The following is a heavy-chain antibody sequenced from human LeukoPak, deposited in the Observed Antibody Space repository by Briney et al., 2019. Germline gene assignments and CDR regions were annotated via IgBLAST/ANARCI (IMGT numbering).Heavy chain of an antibody. CDR3: AKGGSTNFYYGDV. J-gene: IGHJ6*02. CDR2: IYDSGST. D-gene: IGHD2/OR15-2a*01. Sequence: SSETLSLTCSASGGSMTNLYWTWIRQPPGKGLEWIGDIYDSGSTRYNTSLESRVTISVDTSKNQFSLKLSSVTAADTAVYYCAKGGSTNFYYGDVWGQGTTVTVSS. V-gene: IGHV4-59*01. CDR1: GGSMTNLY.